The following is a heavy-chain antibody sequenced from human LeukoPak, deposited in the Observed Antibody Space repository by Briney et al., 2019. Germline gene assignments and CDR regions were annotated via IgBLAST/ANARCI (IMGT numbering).Heavy chain of an antibody. CDR2: IYYSGRT. Sequence: PSETLSLTCTVSGGYISSSSYYWGWIRQPPGKGLEWIGSIYYSGRTYYNPSLKSRVTISVDTSKNQFSLKLSSVTVADTAVYYCARIVGASDYWGQGTLVTVSS. CDR1: GGYISSSSYY. D-gene: IGHD1-26*01. CDR3: ARIVGASDY. J-gene: IGHJ4*02. V-gene: IGHV4-39*01.